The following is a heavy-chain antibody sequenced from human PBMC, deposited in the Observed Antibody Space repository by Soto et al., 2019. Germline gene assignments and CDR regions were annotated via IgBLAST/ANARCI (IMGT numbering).Heavy chain of an antibody. V-gene: IGHV3-73*01. Sequence: GGSLRLSCAASGFTFSSYSMNWVRQAPGKGLEWVGRIRSKADSYATAYAASVNGRFTIFRDDSKNTAYLQMNRMKTEDTAVYYCTTGTNQWLASYGLDVWGQGTTVTVSS. CDR3: TTGTNQWLASYGLDV. D-gene: IGHD6-19*01. CDR2: IRSKADSYAT. J-gene: IGHJ6*02. CDR1: GFTFSSYS.